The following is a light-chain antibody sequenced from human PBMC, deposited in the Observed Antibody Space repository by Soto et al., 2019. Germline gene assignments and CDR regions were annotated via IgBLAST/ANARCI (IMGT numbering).Light chain of an antibody. CDR1: QSISTW. J-gene: IGKJ1*01. V-gene: IGKV1-5*03. CDR3: QQYINRWT. CDR2: KAS. Sequence: DIQMTQSPSTLSASVGEKVTNTCRASQSISTWLAWYQQKPGKAPKLLIYKASSLESWVPSRFSGSGSGTEFTLIISSLQPDDFATYYCQQYINRWTFGQGTKV.